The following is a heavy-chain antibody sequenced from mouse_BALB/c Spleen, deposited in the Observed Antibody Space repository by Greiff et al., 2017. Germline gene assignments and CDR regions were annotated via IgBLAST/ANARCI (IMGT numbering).Heavy chain of an antibody. CDR2: IDPANGNT. Sequence: EVQLQQSGAELVKPGASVKLSCTASGFNIKDTYMHWVKQRPEQGLEWIGRIDPANGNTKYDPKFQGKATITADTSSNTAYLQLSSLTSEDTAVYYCARRAHDYGDHYYAMDYWGQGTSVTVSS. D-gene: IGHD2-4*01. CDR3: ARRAHDYGDHYYAMDY. CDR1: GFNIKDTY. V-gene: IGHV14-3*02. J-gene: IGHJ4*01.